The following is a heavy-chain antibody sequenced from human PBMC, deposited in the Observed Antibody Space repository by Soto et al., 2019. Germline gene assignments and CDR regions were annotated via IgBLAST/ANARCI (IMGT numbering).Heavy chain of an antibody. Sequence: QVQLVQSGAEVKKPGASVKVSCKASGYTFTSHDINWVRQATGQGLEWMGWMNPNSGNTGYAQKSXXRXXMTRNTSLSTAYMELSSLRSEDTAVYYCARWDYGVYARFDFWGQGTLVTVSS. CDR2: MNPNSGNT. D-gene: IGHD4-17*01. V-gene: IGHV1-8*01. CDR1: GYTFTSHD. J-gene: IGHJ4*02. CDR3: ARWDYGVYARFDF.